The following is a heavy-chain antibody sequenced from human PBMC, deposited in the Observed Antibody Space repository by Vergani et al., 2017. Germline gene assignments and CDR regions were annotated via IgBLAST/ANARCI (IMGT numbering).Heavy chain of an antibody. Sequence: QVQLQESGPGLVKPSETLSLTCAVYGGSFSGYYWSWIRQPPGKGLEWIGEINHSGSTNYNPSLKSRVTISVDTSKNQFSLKLSSVTAADTAVYYCARKDTAMVFDAFDIWGQGTMVTVSS. V-gene: IGHV4-34*01. CDR2: INHSGST. CDR3: ARKDTAMVFDAFDI. D-gene: IGHD5-18*01. J-gene: IGHJ3*02. CDR1: GGSFSGYY.